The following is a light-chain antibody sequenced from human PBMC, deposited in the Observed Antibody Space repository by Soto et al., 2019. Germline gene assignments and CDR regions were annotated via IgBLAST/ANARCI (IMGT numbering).Light chain of an antibody. CDR2: AAS. CDR1: QSISRS. CDR3: RQYDSWPPGT. Sequence: DIVLTQSPATLSVSLGERATLSCRASQSISRSLAWYQQKPGQAPRLLISAASTRATGIPARFSGSGSGTEFTLTISSLQSEDFAVYYCRQYDSWPPGTFGQGTKVEIK. J-gene: IGKJ2*01. V-gene: IGKV3-15*01.